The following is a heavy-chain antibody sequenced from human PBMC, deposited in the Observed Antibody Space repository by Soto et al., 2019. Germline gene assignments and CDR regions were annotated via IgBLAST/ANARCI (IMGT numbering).Heavy chain of an antibody. CDR2: INPSGGST. V-gene: IGHV1-46*03. Sequence: SSVKVSCKASGYTFTSYYMHWVRQAPGQGLEWMGIINPSGGSTSYAQKFQGRVTMTRDTSTSTVYMELSSLRSEDTAVYYCARAYSGYDYFDYWGQGTLVTVSS. D-gene: IGHD5-12*01. CDR3: ARAYSGYDYFDY. J-gene: IGHJ4*02. CDR1: GYTFTSYY.